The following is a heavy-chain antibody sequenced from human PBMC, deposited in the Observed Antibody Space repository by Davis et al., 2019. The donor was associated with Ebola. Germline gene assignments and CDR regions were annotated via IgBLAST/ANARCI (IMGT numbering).Heavy chain of an antibody. CDR2: ISSSSNYK. Sequence: GGSLRLSCATSGFTFSNYAMNWVRQAPGKGLEWVSTISSSSNYKYYAESVKGRFTISRDNAKNSLYLQMNSLRGEDTAFYYCAKGRTIPLALDLWGQGTLVTVAS. D-gene: IGHD2-2*02. CDR1: GFTFSNYA. J-gene: IGHJ5*02. V-gene: IGHV3-21*04. CDR3: AKGRTIPLALDL.